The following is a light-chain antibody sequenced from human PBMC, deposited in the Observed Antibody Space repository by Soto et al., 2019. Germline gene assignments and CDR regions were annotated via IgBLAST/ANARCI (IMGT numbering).Light chain of an antibody. CDR2: GNS. CDR1: SSNIGAGYD. Sequence: QSVLTQPPSVSGAPGQRVTISCTGSSSNIGAGYDVHWYQQLPGTAPKLLIYGNSNRPSGVPDRFSGSKSGTSASLAITGLQAEDEADYYCQSYDSRLSGSVFGGGTHVTVL. CDR3: QSYDSRLSGSV. V-gene: IGLV1-40*01. J-gene: IGLJ2*01.